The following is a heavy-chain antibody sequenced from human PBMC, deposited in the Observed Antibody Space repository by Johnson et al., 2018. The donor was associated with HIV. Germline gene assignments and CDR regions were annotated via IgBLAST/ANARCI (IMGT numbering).Heavy chain of an antibody. CDR2: IRYDGSNT. J-gene: IGHJ3*02. CDR3: AKDLYCYASSGAVGAFEI. CDR1: GFTFSSYG. Sequence: QMQLVESGGGVVQPGGSLRLSCAASGFTFSSYGMHWVRQAPGKGLEWVAFIRYDGSNTYYADSVKGRFTISRDNSKNTLYLQMNSLRAEDTAVYYCAKDLYCYASSGAVGAFEIWGQGTMVTVYS. D-gene: IGHD3-22*01. V-gene: IGHV3-30*02.